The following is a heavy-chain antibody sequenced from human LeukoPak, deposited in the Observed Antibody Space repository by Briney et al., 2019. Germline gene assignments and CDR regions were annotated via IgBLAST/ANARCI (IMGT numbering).Heavy chain of an antibody. J-gene: IGHJ6*04. V-gene: IGHV4-34*01. CDR2: INHSGST. CDR1: GGSISSYY. Sequence: SETLSLTCTVSGGSISSYYWSWIRQPPGKWLEWIGEINHSGSTNYNPSLKSRVTISVDTSKNQFSLKLSSVTAADTAVYYCARSVLENVLVDGWGKGTTVTVSS. D-gene: IGHD3-3*01. CDR3: ARSVLENVLVDG.